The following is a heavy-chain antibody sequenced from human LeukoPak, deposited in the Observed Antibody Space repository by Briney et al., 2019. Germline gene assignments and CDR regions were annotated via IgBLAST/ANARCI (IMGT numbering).Heavy chain of an antibody. CDR2: ISPTGSTT. CDR1: GFSFSGHW. Sequence: GRSLRLSCTASGFSFSGHWMHWARQLPGKGLVWVSRISPTGSTTSYADSVRGRFTVSRDNAKNTLYLQVNNLRAEDTAVYYCARGPNSNWSGLDFWGQGTLLTVSS. CDR3: ARGPNSNWSGLDF. V-gene: IGHV3-74*01. J-gene: IGHJ4*02. D-gene: IGHD6-6*01.